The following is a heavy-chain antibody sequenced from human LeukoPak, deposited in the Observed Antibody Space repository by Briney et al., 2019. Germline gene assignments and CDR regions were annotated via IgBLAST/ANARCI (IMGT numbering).Heavy chain of an antibody. CDR2: ISAYNGNT. Sequence: ASVKVSCKASGYTFTSYGISWVRQAPGQGLEWMGWISAYNGNTNYAQKFQGRVTMTRDTSISTAYMELSRLRSDDTAVYYCARDKRYCSSTSCYTGFDYWGQGTLVTVSS. CDR3: ARDKRYCSSTSCYTGFDY. V-gene: IGHV1-18*01. CDR1: GYTFTSYG. D-gene: IGHD2-2*02. J-gene: IGHJ4*02.